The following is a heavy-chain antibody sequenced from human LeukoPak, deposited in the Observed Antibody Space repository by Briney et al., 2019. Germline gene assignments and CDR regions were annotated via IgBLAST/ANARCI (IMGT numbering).Heavy chain of an antibody. CDR1: GGSISSSSYY. D-gene: IGHD3-3*01. CDR3: ARVWVYDFWSGYLSAFDI. J-gene: IGHJ3*02. V-gene: IGHV4-39*01. CDR2: IYYSGST. Sequence: PSETLSLTCAVSGGSISSSSYYWGWIRQPPGKGLEWIGSIYYSGSTYYNPSLKSRVTISVDTSKNQFSLKLSSVTAADTAVYYCARVWVYDFWSGYLSAFDIWGQGTMVTVSS.